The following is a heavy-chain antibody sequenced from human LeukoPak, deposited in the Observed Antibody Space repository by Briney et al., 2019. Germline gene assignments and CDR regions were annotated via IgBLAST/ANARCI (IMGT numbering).Heavy chain of an antibody. Sequence: PGGSLRLSFAASGFTFSNYSMNWVRQAPGKGLEWVSSISSSSTYIYYADSVKGRFTISRDNSKNTLYLQMNSLRAEDTAVYYCAKDWGYCSSTSCYFSPYYFDYWGQGTLVTVSS. CDR1: GFTFSNYS. CDR3: AKDWGYCSSTSCYFSPYYFDY. J-gene: IGHJ4*02. V-gene: IGHV3-21*04. D-gene: IGHD2-2*01. CDR2: ISSSSTYI.